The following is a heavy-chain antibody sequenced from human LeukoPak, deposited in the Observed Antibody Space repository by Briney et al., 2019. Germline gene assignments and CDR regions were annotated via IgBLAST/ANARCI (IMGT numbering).Heavy chain of an antibody. V-gene: IGHV3-23*01. D-gene: IGHD3-9*01. J-gene: IGHJ4*02. Sequence: GGSLRLSCAASGFTFSSYGMHWVRQAPGKGLEWVSAISGSGGSTYYADSVKGRFTTSRDNSKNTLYLQMNSLRAEDTAVYYCAKDELRYFDWPYWGQGTLVTVSS. CDR1: GFTFSSYG. CDR3: AKDELRYFDWPY. CDR2: ISGSGGST.